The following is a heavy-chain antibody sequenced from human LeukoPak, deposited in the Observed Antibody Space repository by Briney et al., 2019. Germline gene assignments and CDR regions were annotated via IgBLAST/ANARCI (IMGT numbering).Heavy chain of an antibody. CDR1: GYTFTGYY. V-gene: IGHV1-2*02. J-gene: IGHJ1*01. CDR3: ARPASRNYDILTGYFHAEYFQH. D-gene: IGHD3-9*01. CDR2: INPNSGGT. Sequence: ASVKVSCMASGYTFTGYYMHWVRQAPGQGLEWMGWINPNSGGTNYAQKFQGRVTMTRDTSISTAYMELGRLRSDDTAVYYCARPASRNYDILTGYFHAEYFQHWGQGTLVTVSS.